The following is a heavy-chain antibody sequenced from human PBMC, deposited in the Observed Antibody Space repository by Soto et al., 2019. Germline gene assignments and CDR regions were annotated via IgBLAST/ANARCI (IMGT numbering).Heavy chain of an antibody. D-gene: IGHD6-19*01. CDR3: AAAVAGTHAFDI. V-gene: IGHV6-1*01. CDR2: TYYRSKWYN. CDR1: GDSVSSNSAA. J-gene: IGHJ3*02. Sequence: QVQLQQSGPGLVKPSQTLSLTCAISGDSVSSNSAAWNWIRQSPSRGLEWLGRTYYRSKWYNDYAVSVKSRXXIXPVXAKNQFSLQLNSVTPEDTAVYYCAAAVAGTHAFDIWGQGTMVTVSS.